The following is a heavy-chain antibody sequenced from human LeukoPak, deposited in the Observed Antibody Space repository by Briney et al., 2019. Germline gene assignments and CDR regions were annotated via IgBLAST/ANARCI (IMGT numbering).Heavy chain of an antibody. V-gene: IGHV3-33*01. Sequence: GSLRLSCAASGFPSSSYGMHWARQAPGKGLEWVALIWYDGTNKYYADSVKGRFTISRDNSKNTLYLQMNSLRAEDTAVYFCARDPRHDYYGSGSYYRGAAFDYWGQGTLVTVSS. CDR2: IWYDGTNK. CDR1: GFPSSSYG. D-gene: IGHD3-10*01. CDR3: ARDPRHDYYGSGSYYRGAAFDY. J-gene: IGHJ4*02.